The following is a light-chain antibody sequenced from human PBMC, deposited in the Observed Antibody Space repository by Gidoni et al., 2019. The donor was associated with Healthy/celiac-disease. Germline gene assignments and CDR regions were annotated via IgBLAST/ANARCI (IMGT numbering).Light chain of an antibody. V-gene: IGKV1-39*01. J-gene: IGKJ3*01. CDR1: QSISSY. CDR3: QQSYNTLT. CDR2: AAS. Sequence: DIQMTQSPSSLSASVGDRVTIPCRASQSISSYLHWYQQKPGKAPKLLIYAASSLQSGVPSRFSGSGSGTDFTLTISSLQPEDFATYYCQQSYNTLTFGPGTKVDIK.